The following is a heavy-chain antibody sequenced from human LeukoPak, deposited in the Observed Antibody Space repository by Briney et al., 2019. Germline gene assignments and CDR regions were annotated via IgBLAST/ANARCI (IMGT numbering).Heavy chain of an antibody. J-gene: IGHJ4*02. CDR3: ATYGSGSYYKFDF. CDR1: GLTFTNYW. Sequence: GGSLRLSCAASGLTFTNYWMHWVRQAPGKGLVWVSRINSDGSSTSYADPVKGRFTISRDNAKNTLYLQMNSLRAEDTAVYYCATYGSGSYYKFDFWGQGTLVTVSS. CDR2: INSDGSST. V-gene: IGHV3-74*01. D-gene: IGHD3-10*01.